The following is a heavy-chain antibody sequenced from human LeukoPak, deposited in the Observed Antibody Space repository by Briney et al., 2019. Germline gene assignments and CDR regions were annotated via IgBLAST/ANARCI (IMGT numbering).Heavy chain of an antibody. CDR1: GFTLSSYA. D-gene: IGHD6-6*01. V-gene: IGHV3-23*01. CDR2: ISGSGSST. Sequence: GGSLRLSCAASGFTLSSYAMSWVRQAPGKGLEWVSGISGSGSSTYYADSVKGRFTISRDNSKNTLYLQMNSLRAEDTALYCCAKDLGGELAYYYYMDVWGKGTTVTVSS. J-gene: IGHJ6*03. CDR3: AKDLGGELAYYYYMDV.